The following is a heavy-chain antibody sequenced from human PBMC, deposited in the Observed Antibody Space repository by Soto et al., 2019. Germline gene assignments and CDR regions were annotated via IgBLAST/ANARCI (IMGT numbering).Heavy chain of an antibody. V-gene: IGHV3-64*02. Sequence: PGGSLRLSCAASGFTFSTYAMHWVRQAPGKGLEYVSAISSNGGSTFYADSVQGRFTISRDNFKSTLYLQVGSLRAEDMAVYYCARSIHDFWSGYPQGFFDYCGQGTLVTVSS. CDR2: ISSNGGST. CDR3: ARSIHDFWSGYPQGFFDY. D-gene: IGHD3-3*01. CDR1: GFTFSTYA. J-gene: IGHJ4*02.